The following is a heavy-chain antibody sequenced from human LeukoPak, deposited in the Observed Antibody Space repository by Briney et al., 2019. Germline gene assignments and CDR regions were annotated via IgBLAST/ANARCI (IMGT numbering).Heavy chain of an antibody. D-gene: IGHD6-13*01. Sequence: PSQTLSLTCTVSGGSISSGSYYWSWIRQPAGKGLEWIGRIYTSGSTNYNPSLKSRVTISVDTSKNQFSLKLSSVTAADTAVYYCARDNKYRQQLVHWFDPWGQGTLVTVSS. CDR1: GGSISSGSYY. CDR2: IYTSGST. V-gene: IGHV4-61*02. CDR3: ARDNKYRQQLVHWFDP. J-gene: IGHJ5*02.